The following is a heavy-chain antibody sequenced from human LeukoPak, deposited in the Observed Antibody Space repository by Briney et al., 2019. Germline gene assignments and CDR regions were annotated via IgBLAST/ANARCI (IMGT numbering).Heavy chain of an antibody. CDR1: GGSFSGYY. J-gene: IGHJ4*02. CDR3: ARARYDFWSGYYTGIGY. V-gene: IGHV4-34*01. CDR2: INHSGST. Sequence: KSSETLSLTCAVSGGSFSGYYWSWIRQPPGKGLEWIGEINHSGSTNYNPSLKSRGTISVDASKNQFSLKLSSVTAADTAVYYCARARYDFWSGYYTGIGYWGQGTLVTVSS. D-gene: IGHD3-3*01.